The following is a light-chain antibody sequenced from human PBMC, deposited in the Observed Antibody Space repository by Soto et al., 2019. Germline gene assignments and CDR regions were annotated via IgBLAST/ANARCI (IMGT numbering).Light chain of an antibody. J-gene: IGLJ2*01. CDR3: SAFTSRSSLV. CDR2: DVS. CDR1: SSDVGGYNY. V-gene: IGLV2-14*03. Sequence: QSALTQPASVSGSPGQSITISCTGTSSDVGGYNYVSWYQQLPGKAPKLLIYDVSNRPSGISNRFSGSKSDNTASLTISGLQAEDEADYYCSAFTSRSSLVFGGGTKLTVL.